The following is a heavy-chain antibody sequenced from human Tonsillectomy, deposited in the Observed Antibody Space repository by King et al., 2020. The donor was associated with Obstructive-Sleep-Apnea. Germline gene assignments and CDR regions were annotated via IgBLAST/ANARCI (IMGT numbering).Heavy chain of an antibody. J-gene: IGHJ4*02. CDR3: AKDWGDGDFPSPLDY. V-gene: IGHV3-23*04. D-gene: IGHD4-17*01. CDR2: IGGSGDST. Sequence: VQLVESGGGLVQPGGSLRLSCAASGFTFTIYAMSWVRQAPGKGLEGVSSIGGSGDSTYYADSVKGRFTISRDNSKNTLFLQMNSLRADDTAVYYCAKDWGDGDFPSPLDYWGQGILVTVSS. CDR1: GFTFTIYA.